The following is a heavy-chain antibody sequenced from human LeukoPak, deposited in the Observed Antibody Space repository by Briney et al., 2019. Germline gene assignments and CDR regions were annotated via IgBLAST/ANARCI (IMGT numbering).Heavy chain of an antibody. V-gene: IGHV4-30-4*02. D-gene: IGHD1-26*01. CDR1: GGSISSGDYY. CDR3: ARGTPYSGSYAY. J-gene: IGHJ4*02. Sequence: SETLSLTCTVSGGSISSGDYYWSWIRQPPGKGLEWIRYIYYSGSTYYNPSLKSRVTISVDTSKNQFSLKLSSVTAADTAVYYCARGTPYSGSYAYWGQGTLVTVSS. CDR2: IYYSGST.